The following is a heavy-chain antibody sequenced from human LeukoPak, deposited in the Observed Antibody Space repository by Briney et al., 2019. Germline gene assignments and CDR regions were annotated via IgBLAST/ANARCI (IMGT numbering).Heavy chain of an antibody. D-gene: IGHD2-2*02. CDR3: AKWGVVPAAIGDY. V-gene: IGHV3-30*02. J-gene: IGHJ4*02. CDR2: IRYDGSNK. Sequence: SGGSLRLSCAASGFTFSSYGMHWVRQAPGKGLEWVAFIRYDGSNKYYADSVKGRFTISRDNSKNTLYLQMNSLRAEDTAVYYCAKWGVVPAAIGDYWGQGTLVTVSS. CDR1: GFTFSSYG.